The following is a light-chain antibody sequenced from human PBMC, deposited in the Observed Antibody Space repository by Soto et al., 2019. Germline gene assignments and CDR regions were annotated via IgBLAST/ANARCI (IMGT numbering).Light chain of an antibody. CDR1: QSVSNW. J-gene: IGKJ1*01. Sequence: DLQMTQSPSTLSASVGDRVTITCRASQSVSNWLAWYQQKPGKAPKLLIYAASSLQSGVPSRFSGSGSGTDFTLTISSLQPEEFATYYCQQSYSTPQTFGQGTKVDIK. CDR2: AAS. CDR3: QQSYSTPQT. V-gene: IGKV1-39*01.